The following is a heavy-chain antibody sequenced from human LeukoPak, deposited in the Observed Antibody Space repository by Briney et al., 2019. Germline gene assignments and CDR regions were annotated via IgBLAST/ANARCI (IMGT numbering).Heavy chain of an antibody. CDR2: IYYSGST. CDR1: GGSISSSSYY. J-gene: IGHJ3*02. V-gene: IGHV4-39*07. D-gene: IGHD3-16*02. Sequence: SETLSLTCTVSGGSISSSSYYWGWIRQPPGKGLEWIGSIYYSGSTYYNPSLKSRVTISVDTSKNQFSLKLSSVTAADTAVYYCARGRDYVWGGYRTTSDGDAFDIWGQGTMVTVSS. CDR3: ARGRDYVWGGYRTTSDGDAFDI.